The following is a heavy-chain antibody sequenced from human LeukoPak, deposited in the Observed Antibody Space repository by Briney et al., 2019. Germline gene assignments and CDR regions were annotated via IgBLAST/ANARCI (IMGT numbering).Heavy chain of an antibody. J-gene: IGHJ4*02. V-gene: IGHV3-30*18. CDR3: AKETGRWELE. CDR2: ISNDGSNK. D-gene: IGHD1-26*01. CDR1: GFTFSNYG. Sequence: GGSLRLSCAASGFTFSNYGIHWVRQAPGKGLEWVAVISNDGSNKYYADSAKGRFTISRDNSENTLYLQMNSLRAEDTAVYYCAKETGRWELEWGQGTLVTVSS.